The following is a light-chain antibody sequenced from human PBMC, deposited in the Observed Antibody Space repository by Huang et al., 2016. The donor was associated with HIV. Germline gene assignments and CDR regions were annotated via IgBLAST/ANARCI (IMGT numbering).Light chain of an antibody. Sequence: IQLTQSPSSLSASVGDRVTITCRASQDISSYLAWYQLKPGKAPKLLIYAASSVQSGVPLRFSGSGSGTDFILTINSLQPEDSATYYCQQVKTYPLTFGGGTKVEF. CDR2: AAS. CDR1: QDISSY. CDR3: QQVKTYPLT. V-gene: IGKV1-9*01. J-gene: IGKJ4*01.